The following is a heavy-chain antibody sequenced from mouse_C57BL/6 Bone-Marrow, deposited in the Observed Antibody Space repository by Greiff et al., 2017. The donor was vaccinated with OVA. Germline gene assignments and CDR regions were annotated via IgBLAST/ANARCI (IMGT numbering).Heavy chain of an antibody. J-gene: IGHJ1*03. Sequence: VQLQQSGAELARPGASVKLSCKASGYTFTSYGISWVKQRTGQGLEWIGGIYPRSGNTYYNERFKGKATLTADKSSSTAYMELRSLTSADSTVHCCARSREISVGIYWYFDVWGTGTTVTVSS. CDR1: GYTFTSYG. D-gene: IGHD1-1*02. V-gene: IGHV1-81*01. CDR3: ARSREISVGIYWYFDV. CDR2: IYPRSGNT.